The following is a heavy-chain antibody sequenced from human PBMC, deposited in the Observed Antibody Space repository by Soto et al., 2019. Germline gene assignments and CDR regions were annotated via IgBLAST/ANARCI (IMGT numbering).Heavy chain of an antibody. J-gene: IGHJ3*02. CDR2: INYSGST. CDR1: GGSITSGGYY. CDR3: ARDGSSGSSAHGAFDI. D-gene: IGHD1-26*01. V-gene: IGHV4-31*03. Sequence: QVQLQESGPGLVKPSQTLSLTCTVSGGSITSGGYYWNWVRQHPGKGLEWIGYINYSGSTYYNPSLKSRVIISVATSKKWFSLKLNCVTAADTAVYDCARDGSSGSSAHGAFDIWGQGPMVNVSS.